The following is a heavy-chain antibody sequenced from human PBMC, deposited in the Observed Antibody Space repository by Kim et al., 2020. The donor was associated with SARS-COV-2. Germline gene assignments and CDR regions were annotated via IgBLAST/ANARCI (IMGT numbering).Heavy chain of an antibody. D-gene: IGHD6-13*01. Sequence: LKSRVTISLDTSTNQFSLNLSSVTAADTAVYFCARSLFPNPTSSWVRFDPWGQGTLVTVSS. J-gene: IGHJ5*02. CDR3: ARSLFPNPTSSWVRFDP. V-gene: IGHV4-34*01.